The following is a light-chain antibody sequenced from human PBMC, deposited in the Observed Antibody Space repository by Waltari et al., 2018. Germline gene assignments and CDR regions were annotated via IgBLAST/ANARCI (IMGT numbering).Light chain of an antibody. V-gene: IGLV3-27*01. CDR3: YSAADNDLGV. CDR2: KDT. CDR1: VLANKY. Sequence: SFQLTQTSSLSVSPAQTLRNTFSGHVLANKYARWFQQKPGQAPILIISKDTERPSGIPERFSGSSSGTTVTLTISGAQVEDEADYYCYSAADNDLGVFGGGTKLTVL. J-gene: IGLJ3*02.